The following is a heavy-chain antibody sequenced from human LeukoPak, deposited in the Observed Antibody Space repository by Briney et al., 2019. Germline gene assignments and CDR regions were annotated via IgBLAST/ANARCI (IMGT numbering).Heavy chain of an antibody. CDR2: IYHSGST. V-gene: IGHV4-4*02. Sequence: SETLSLTCAVSGGSISSSNWWSWVHQPPGKGLEWIGEIYHSGSTNYNPSLKSRVTISVDKSKNQFSLKLSSVTAADTAVYYCARAHPPSYSSSWYRWFDPWGQGTLVTVSS. J-gene: IGHJ5*02. CDR1: GGSISSSNW. D-gene: IGHD6-13*01. CDR3: ARAHPPSYSSSWYRWFDP.